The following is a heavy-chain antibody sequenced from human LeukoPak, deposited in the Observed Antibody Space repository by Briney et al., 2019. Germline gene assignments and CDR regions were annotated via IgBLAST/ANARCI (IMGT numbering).Heavy chain of an antibody. Sequence: GGSLRLSCAASGFTFSSYWMTWVRQAPGKGLEWVANIKQDGSEKNYVDSAKGRFTISRDNAKNSLYLQMNSLRAEDTAVYYCARRRCSSTSCFKDYWGQGTLVTVSS. CDR2: IKQDGSEK. D-gene: IGHD2-2*01. V-gene: IGHV3-7*01. J-gene: IGHJ4*02. CDR3: ARRRCSSTSCFKDY. CDR1: GFTFSSYW.